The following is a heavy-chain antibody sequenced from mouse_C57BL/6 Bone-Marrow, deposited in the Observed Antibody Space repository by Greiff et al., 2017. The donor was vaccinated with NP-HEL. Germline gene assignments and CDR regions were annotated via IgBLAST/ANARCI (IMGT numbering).Heavy chain of an antibody. J-gene: IGHJ2*01. CDR3: ARVRLDGYYGFDY. CDR2: IYPRDGST. D-gene: IGHD2-3*01. CDR1: GYTFTDHT. V-gene: IGHV1-78*01. Sequence: LVESDAELVKPGASVKISCKVSGYTFTDHTIHWMKQRPEQGLEWIGYIYPRDGSTKYNEKFKGKATLTADKSSSTAYMQLNSLTSEDSAVYFCARVRLDGYYGFDYWGQGTTLTVSS.